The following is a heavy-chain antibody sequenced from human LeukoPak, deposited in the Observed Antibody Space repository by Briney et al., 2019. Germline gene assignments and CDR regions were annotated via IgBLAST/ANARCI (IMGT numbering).Heavy chain of an antibody. CDR2: ISCCTSKV. V-gene: IGHV3-21*06. J-gene: IGHJ4*01. Sequence: GGSLRLSCVAYGFTISTYSMNWVRQAPGKGLEWVSYISCCTSKVYYADSVKGRFTISRDNAKNSLYLQMNSLRVEDTAVYYCARDLEDENPEDYFDGWGHGTLVTVSS. CDR1: GFTISTYS. D-gene: IGHD2/OR15-2a*01. CDR3: ARDLEDENPEDYFDG.